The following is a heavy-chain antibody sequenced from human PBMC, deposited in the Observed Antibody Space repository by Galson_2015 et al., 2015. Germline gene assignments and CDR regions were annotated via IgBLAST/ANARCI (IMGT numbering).Heavy chain of an antibody. D-gene: IGHD5-24*01. CDR3: AGNRRDGNNRPAAFDI. J-gene: IGHJ3*02. CDR2: IDIDGNKI. Sequence: SLRLSCAASGFTFSNYWMHWVRQAPGKGLVWVSRIDIDGNKINYADSVGGRFTISRDNAKSTLYLQMNSLRAEDTAVYYCAGNRRDGNNRPAAFDIWGQGTMVTVFS. CDR1: GFTFSNYW. V-gene: IGHV3-74*01.